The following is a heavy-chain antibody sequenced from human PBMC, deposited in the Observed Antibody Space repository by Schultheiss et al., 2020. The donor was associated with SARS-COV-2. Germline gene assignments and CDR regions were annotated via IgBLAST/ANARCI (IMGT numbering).Heavy chain of an antibody. Sequence: GGSLRLSCAASGFTFSDYYMSWIRQAPGKGLEWVSYISSSSSYTNYADSVKGRFTISRDNAKNSLYLQMNSLRAEDTAVYYCARERITIFGVVITDYYYYGMDVWGQGTTVTVSS. J-gene: IGHJ6*02. CDR3: ARERITIFGVVITDYYYYGMDV. V-gene: IGHV3-11*06. CDR2: ISSSSSYT. CDR1: GFTFSDYY. D-gene: IGHD3-3*01.